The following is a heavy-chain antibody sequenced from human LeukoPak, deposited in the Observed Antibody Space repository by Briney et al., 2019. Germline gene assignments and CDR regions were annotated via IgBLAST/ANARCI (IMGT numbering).Heavy chain of an antibody. CDR2: ISSSSSYI. J-gene: IGHJ5*02. Sequence: NPGGSLRLSCAASGFTVSSNYMSWVRQAPGKGLEWVSSISSSSSYIYYADSVKGRFTISRDNAKNSLYLQMNSLRAEDTAVYYCARGKDFDDYVNKRINWFDPWGQGTLVTVSS. CDR1: GFTVSSNY. V-gene: IGHV3-21*01. D-gene: IGHD4-17*01. CDR3: ARGKDFDDYVNKRINWFDP.